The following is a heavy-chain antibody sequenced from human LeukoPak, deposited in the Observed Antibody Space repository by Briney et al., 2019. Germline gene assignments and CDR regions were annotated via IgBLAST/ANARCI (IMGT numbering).Heavy chain of an antibody. CDR1: GGSISSGGYS. CDR2: IYHSGST. V-gene: IGHV4-30-2*01. CDR3: ARAAGPRDYEGLYYFDY. J-gene: IGHJ4*02. Sequence: PSQTLSLTCAVSGGSISSGGYSWSWIRQPPGKGLEWIGYIYHSGSTYYNPSLKSRVTISVDRSKNQFSLKLSSVTAADTAVYYCARAAGPRDYEGLYYFDYWGQGTLVTVSS. D-gene: IGHD4-17*01.